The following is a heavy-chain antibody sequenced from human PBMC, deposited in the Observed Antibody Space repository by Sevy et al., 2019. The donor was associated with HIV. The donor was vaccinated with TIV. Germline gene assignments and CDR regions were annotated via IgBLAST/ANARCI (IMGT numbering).Heavy chain of an antibody. Sequence: SETLSLTCTVSGGSISSYYWSWIRQPPGKGLEWIGYIYYSGSTNYNPSLKSRVTISVDTSKNQFPLKLSSVTAADTAVYYCARVPSGSYRNYYYYYMDVWGKGTTVTVSS. CDR2: IYYSGST. J-gene: IGHJ6*03. D-gene: IGHD1-26*01. CDR3: ARVPSGSYRNYYYYYMDV. V-gene: IGHV4-59*01. CDR1: GGSISSYY.